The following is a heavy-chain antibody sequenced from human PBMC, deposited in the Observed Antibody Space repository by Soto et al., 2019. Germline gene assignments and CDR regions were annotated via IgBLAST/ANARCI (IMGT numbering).Heavy chain of an antibody. CDR2: ISYDGSNK. Sequence: QVQLVESGGGVVQPGRSLRLSCAASGFTFSSYGMHWVRQAPGKGLEWVAVISYDGSNKYYADSVKGRFTISRDNSKNTLYLQMNSLRAEDTAVYYCANDRIAVFVAVPDYWGQGTLVTVSS. CDR1: GFTFSSYG. J-gene: IGHJ4*02. D-gene: IGHD6-19*01. V-gene: IGHV3-30*18. CDR3: ANDRIAVFVAVPDY.